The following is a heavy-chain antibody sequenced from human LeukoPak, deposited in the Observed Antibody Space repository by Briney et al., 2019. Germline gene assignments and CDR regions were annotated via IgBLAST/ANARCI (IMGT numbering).Heavy chain of an antibody. D-gene: IGHD2-15*01. J-gene: IGHJ4*02. CDR3: ARDSYCSGGTCYSRVGY. CDR1: GYIFTNYP. Sequence: ASVKVSCKASGYIFTNYPMNWVRQAPGQGLEWMGWINTNTGNPTYAQGFTERFVFSWDTSVSTAYLQISSLKAVDTAVYYCARDSYCSGGTCYSRVGYWGQGTVVTVSS. V-gene: IGHV7-4-1*02. CDR2: INTNTGNP.